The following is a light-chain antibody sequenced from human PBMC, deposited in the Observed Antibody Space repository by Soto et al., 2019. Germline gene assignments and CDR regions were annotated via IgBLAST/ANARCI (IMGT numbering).Light chain of an antibody. CDR3: QQYDTLSYN. J-gene: IGKJ2*01. CDR2: DAS. V-gene: IGKV1-33*01. CDR1: QDISTF. Sequence: DIQMTQSPSSLSASVGDRVTITCQASQDISTFLNWYNHRPGKAPKLLIYDASNLQSGVPSRFSASGAGTDFTFTISSLQPEDVGTYYCQQYDTLSYNFGQGTKLEI.